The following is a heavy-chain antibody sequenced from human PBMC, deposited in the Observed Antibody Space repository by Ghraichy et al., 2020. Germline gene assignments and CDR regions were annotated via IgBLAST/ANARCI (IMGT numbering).Heavy chain of an antibody. Sequence: ASVKVSCKASDYTFTSYGFTWVRQAPGQGLEWMGWISAYNGKTNYAQQLQGRITMTTDTSTSTAYMELRSLRSDDTAVYYCARDWGLCTSTTCYDPPGYWGQGTLVTVSS. CDR2: ISAYNGKT. J-gene: IGHJ4*02. V-gene: IGHV1-18*01. CDR1: DYTFTSYG. CDR3: ARDWGLCTSTTCYDPPGY. D-gene: IGHD2-2*01.